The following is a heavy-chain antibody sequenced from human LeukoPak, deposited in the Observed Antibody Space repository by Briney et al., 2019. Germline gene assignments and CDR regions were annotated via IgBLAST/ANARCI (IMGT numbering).Heavy chain of an antibody. CDR3: ARDSYDFWSSYERTQTESDY. D-gene: IGHD3-3*01. Sequence: GGSLRLSCAASGFTFSSYSMNWVRQAPGKGLEWVSSISSSSSYIYYADSVKGRFTISRDNAKNSLYLQMNSLRAEDTAVYYCARDSYDFWSSYERTQTESDYWGQGTLVTVSS. CDR2: ISSSSSYI. CDR1: GFTFSSYS. V-gene: IGHV3-21*01. J-gene: IGHJ4*02.